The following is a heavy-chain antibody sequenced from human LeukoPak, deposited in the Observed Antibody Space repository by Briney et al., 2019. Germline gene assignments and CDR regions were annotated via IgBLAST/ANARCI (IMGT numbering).Heavy chain of an antibody. D-gene: IGHD4-17*01. J-gene: IGHJ3*02. V-gene: IGHV4-4*02. CDR3: ARGIYGDSDAFDI. Sequence: PSETLSLTCAVSGGSISSNNWWIWVRQSPEKGLEWIGEIYHDGSTNYNPSLKSRVTISMDKSKNQLSLKLNFVTAADTAVYYCARGIYGDSDAFDIWGQGTMVTVSS. CDR2: IYHDGST. CDR1: GGSISSNNW.